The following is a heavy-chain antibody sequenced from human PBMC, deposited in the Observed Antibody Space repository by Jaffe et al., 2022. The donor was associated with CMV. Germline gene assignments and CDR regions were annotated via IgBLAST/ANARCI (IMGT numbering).Heavy chain of an antibody. CDR2: IKSKTDGGTT. Sequence: EVQLVESGGGLVKPGGSLRLSCAASGFTFSNAWMSWVRQAPGKGLEWVGRIKSKTDGGTTDYAAPVKGRFTISRDDSKNTLYLQMNSLKTEDTAVYYCTTELIVLMVYGAFDIWGQGTMVTVSS. CDR1: GFTFSNAW. D-gene: IGHD2-8*01. CDR3: TTELIVLMVYGAFDI. V-gene: IGHV3-15*01. J-gene: IGHJ3*02.